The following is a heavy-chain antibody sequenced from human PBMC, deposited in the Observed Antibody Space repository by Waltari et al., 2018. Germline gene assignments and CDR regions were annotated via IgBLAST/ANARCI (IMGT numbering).Heavy chain of an antibody. CDR3: TREGRSGYEPFDY. Sequence: EVHLVESGGKLVHPGGSRRPSCEGYGFNIRGYWMSWVRQAPGTGLEWVANVKQDGSETYYGGSVKGRFTISRDNAKNSLYLQLNSLRAEDTGVYYCTREGRSGYEPFDYWGQGTLVTVSS. CDR1: GFNIRGYW. D-gene: IGHD5-12*01. CDR2: VKQDGSET. J-gene: IGHJ4*02. V-gene: IGHV3-7*01.